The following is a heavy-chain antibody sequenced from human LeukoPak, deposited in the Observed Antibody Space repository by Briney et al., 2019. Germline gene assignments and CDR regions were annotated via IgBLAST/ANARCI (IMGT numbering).Heavy chain of an antibody. Sequence: GRSLKLSCAASGFTFSDYGMHWVRQAPGKGLEWVALISHDGSNKYYADSVKGRFTISRDTSKNTLHLQMDSLRVEDTAMYYCARYYGSGSLDYWGQGTLVTVSS. V-gene: IGHV3-30*03. D-gene: IGHD3-10*01. J-gene: IGHJ4*02. CDR2: ISHDGSNK. CDR1: GFTFSDYG. CDR3: ARYYGSGSLDY.